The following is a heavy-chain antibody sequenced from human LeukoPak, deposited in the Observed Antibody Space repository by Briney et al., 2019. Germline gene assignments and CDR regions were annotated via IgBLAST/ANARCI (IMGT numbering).Heavy chain of an antibody. CDR2: IYNSGST. J-gene: IGHJ4*02. CDR3: ARVLTEYSSSYVQSVSPLWRAFDY. CDR1: GGSISSYY. D-gene: IGHD6-6*01. Sequence: PSETLSLTCTVSGGSISSYYWSWIRQPPGKGLEWIGYIYNSGSTSYNPSLKSRVTMSVDTSKNQFSLKLSSVTAADTAVYYCARVLTEYSSSYVQSVSPLWRAFDYWGQGTLVTVSS. V-gene: IGHV4-59*12.